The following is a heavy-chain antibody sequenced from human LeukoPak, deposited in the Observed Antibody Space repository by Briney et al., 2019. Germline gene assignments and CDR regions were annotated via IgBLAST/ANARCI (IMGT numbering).Heavy chain of an antibody. J-gene: IGHJ4*02. CDR1: GGTFSSYA. CDR3: ARAPYYYGSGSYYPFDY. D-gene: IGHD3-10*01. CDR2: IIPIFGTA. Sequence: GASVKVSCKASGGTFSSYAISWVRQAPGQGLEWMGGIIPIFGTANYAQKFQGRVTITADESTSTAYMELSSLRSEDTAVYYCARAPYYYGSGSYYPFDYWGQGTLVTVSS. V-gene: IGHV1-69*13.